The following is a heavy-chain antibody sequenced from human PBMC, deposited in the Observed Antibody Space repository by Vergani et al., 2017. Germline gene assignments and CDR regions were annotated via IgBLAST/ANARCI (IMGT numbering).Heavy chain of an antibody. J-gene: IGHJ4*02. CDR1: GGSFSGYY. V-gene: IGHV4-34*01. Sequence: QVQLQQWGAGLLKPSETLSLTCAVYGGSFSGYYWSWIRQPPGKGLEWIGEINHSGSTNYNPSLKSRVTISVDTSKNQFSLKLSSVTAADTAVYYCAGGTWSSGWYSSYSMRKFDYWGQGTLVTVSS. CDR3: AGGTWSSGWYSSYSMRKFDY. D-gene: IGHD6-19*01. CDR2: INHSGST.